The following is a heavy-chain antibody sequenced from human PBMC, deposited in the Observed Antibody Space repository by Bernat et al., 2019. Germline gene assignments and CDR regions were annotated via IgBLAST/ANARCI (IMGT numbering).Heavy chain of an antibody. Sequence: QVQLQESGPGLVKPSQTLSLTCTVSGGSISSGDYYWSWIRQPPGKDLEWIGYIYYSGSTYYNPSLKSRVTISVDTYKNQFSLKLSSVTAADTAVYYCARARHCSSTSCYTDYYYYMDVWGKGTTVTVSS. J-gene: IGHJ6*03. CDR3: ARARHCSSTSCYTDYYYYMDV. D-gene: IGHD2-2*02. V-gene: IGHV4-30-4*01. CDR2: IYYSGST. CDR1: GGSISSGDYY.